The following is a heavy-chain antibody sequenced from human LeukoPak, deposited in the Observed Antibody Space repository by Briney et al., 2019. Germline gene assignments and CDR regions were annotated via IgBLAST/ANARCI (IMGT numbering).Heavy chain of an antibody. CDR2: INPNSGDT. CDR3: AKERARGFGELSAFGY. CDR1: GYTFTGYY. D-gene: IGHD3-10*01. J-gene: IGHJ4*02. Sequence: ASVKVSCKASGYTFTGYYMHWVRQAPGQGLEWMGWINPNSGDTNYAQKFQGRVTMTTDTSTSTAYMELRSLRYDDTAVYYCAKERARGFGELSAFGYWGQGTLVTVSS. V-gene: IGHV1-2*02.